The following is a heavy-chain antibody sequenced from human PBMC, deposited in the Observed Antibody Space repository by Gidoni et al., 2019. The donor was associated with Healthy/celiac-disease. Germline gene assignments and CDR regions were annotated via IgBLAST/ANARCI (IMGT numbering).Heavy chain of an antibody. V-gene: IGHV4-38-2*01. CDR3: ARGYDYVWGSYLR. CDR2: IYHSVST. D-gene: IGHD3-16*02. Sequence: QVQLQEAGPGLVKPSETLSLTCAVSGYSISSGYSWGWIRQPPGKGLEWIGSIYHSVSTYYNPSLKSRVTISVDTSKNQFSLKLSFVTAADTAVYYCARGYDYVWGSYLRWGQGTLVTVSS. J-gene: IGHJ4*02. CDR1: GYSISSGYS.